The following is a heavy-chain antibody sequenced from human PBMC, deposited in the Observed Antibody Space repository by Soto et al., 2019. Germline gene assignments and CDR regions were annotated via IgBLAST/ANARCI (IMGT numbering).Heavy chain of an antibody. D-gene: IGHD6-6*01. CDR2: IKSKTDGGTT. CDR1: GFTFSNAW. CDR3: TTNPSGRKQLVYFDY. Sequence: GGSLRLSCAASGFTFSNAWMSWVRQAPGKGLEWVGRIKSKTDGGTTDYAAPVKGRFTISRDDSKNTLYLQMNSLKTEDTAVYYCTTNPSGRKQLVYFDYWGQGTLVTVSS. V-gene: IGHV3-15*01. J-gene: IGHJ4*02.